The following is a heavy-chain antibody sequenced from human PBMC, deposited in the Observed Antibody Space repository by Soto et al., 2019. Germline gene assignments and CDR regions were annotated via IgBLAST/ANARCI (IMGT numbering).Heavy chain of an antibody. CDR3: ASGSSSSYYMDV. D-gene: IGHD6-6*01. CDR2: IIPILGIA. V-gene: IGHV1-69*02. Sequence: SVNVSCKASGGTFSSYTISWVRQAPGQGLEWMGRIIPILGIANYAQKFQGRVTITADKSTSTAYMELSSLRSEDTAVYYCASGSSSSYYMDVWGKGTTVTVSS. CDR1: GGTFSSYT. J-gene: IGHJ6*03.